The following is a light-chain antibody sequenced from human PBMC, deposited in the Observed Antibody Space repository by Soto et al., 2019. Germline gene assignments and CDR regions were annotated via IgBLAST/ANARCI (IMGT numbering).Light chain of an antibody. CDR1: LGISSY. Sequence: AIRMTQSPSSLSASTGDRVTITCRASLGISSYLAWYQQKPGKAPKLLIYAASNLQSGVPSRFSGSGSGTDFTLTISCLQPEDFATYYCQQYYSYPPLTFGQGTKVEIK. J-gene: IGKJ2*01. CDR3: QQYYSYPPLT. CDR2: AAS. V-gene: IGKV1-8*01.